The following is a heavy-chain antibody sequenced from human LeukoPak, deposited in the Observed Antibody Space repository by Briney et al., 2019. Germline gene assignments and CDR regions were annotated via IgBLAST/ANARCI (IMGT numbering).Heavy chain of an antibody. D-gene: IGHD3-3*01. Sequence: GASVKVSCKASGYTFTSYGISWVRQAPGQGLEWMGWISAYNGNTNYAKKLRGRVTMTTDTSTSTAYMELRSLRSDNTAVYYCARDAFLEWPSYFDYWGQGTLVTVSS. CDR1: GYTFTSYG. J-gene: IGHJ4*02. CDR3: ARDAFLEWPSYFDY. CDR2: ISAYNGNT. V-gene: IGHV1-18*01.